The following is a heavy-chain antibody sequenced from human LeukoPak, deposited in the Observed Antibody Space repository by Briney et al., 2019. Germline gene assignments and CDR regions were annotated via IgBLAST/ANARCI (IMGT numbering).Heavy chain of an antibody. D-gene: IGHD6-13*01. CDR1: GFTFSSYA. CDR3: AKLRDVSRILTAGFDY. J-gene: IGHJ4*02. Sequence: PGGSLRLSCVASGFTFSSYAISWVRQAPGKGLEWVSCISGSDGSTYSADSVKGRFTISRDNFKNTLYLQMNSLRAEDTAVYYCAKLRDVSRILTAGFDYWGQGTLVTVFS. CDR2: ISGSDGST. V-gene: IGHV3-23*01.